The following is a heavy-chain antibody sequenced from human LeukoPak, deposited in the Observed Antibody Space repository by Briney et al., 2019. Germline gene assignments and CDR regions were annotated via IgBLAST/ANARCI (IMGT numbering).Heavy chain of an antibody. Sequence: SETLSLACTVSGGSISSSSYYCGWIRQPPGKGLEWIGSIYHSGSTYYNPSLKSRVTLSVETSKNQFSLKLSSVTAADTAVYYCAGSTYDNWFDPWGQGTLVTVSS. CDR2: IYHSGST. CDR3: AGSTYDNWFDP. V-gene: IGHV4-39*01. D-gene: IGHD2-8*01. J-gene: IGHJ5*02. CDR1: GGSISSSSYY.